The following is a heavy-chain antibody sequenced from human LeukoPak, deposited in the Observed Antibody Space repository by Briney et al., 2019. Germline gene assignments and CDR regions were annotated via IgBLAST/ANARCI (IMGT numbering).Heavy chain of an antibody. Sequence: GXTXXXYAMXWXRQAPGKGLEWVSAISGSGGSTYYADSVKGRFTISRDNSKNTLYLQMNSLRAEDTAVYYCAKTPYYDSSGYYYLDYWGQGTLVTVSS. D-gene: IGHD3-22*01. CDR3: AKTPYYDSSGYYYLDY. CDR2: ISGSGGST. CDR1: GXTXXXYA. V-gene: IGHV3-23*01. J-gene: IGHJ4*02.